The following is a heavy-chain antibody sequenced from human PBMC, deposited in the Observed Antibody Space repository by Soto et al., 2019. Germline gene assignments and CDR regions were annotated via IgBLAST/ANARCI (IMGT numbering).Heavy chain of an antibody. CDR1: GFTFSSYG. D-gene: IGHD3-3*01. J-gene: IGHJ6*02. CDR2: IWYDGSNK. Sequence: GGSLRLSCAASGFTFSSYGMHWVRQAPGKGLEWVAVIWYDGSNKYYADSVKGRFTISRDNSKNTLYLQMNSLRAEDTAVYYCARGPGDDFWSGSKYYYYGMGVWGQGTTVTVS. V-gene: IGHV3-33*01. CDR3: ARGPGDDFWSGSKYYYYGMGV.